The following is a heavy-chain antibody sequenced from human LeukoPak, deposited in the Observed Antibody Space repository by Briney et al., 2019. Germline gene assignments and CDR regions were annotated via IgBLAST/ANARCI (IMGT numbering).Heavy chain of an antibody. Sequence: ASVKVSCKASGYTFTSYGISWVRQAPGQGLEWMGWVSAYNGNTNCAQKFQGRVTMTTDTSTSTAYMELRSLRSDDTAVYYCARNRPRGYSYDGFFDYWGQGSLVTVSS. CDR1: GYTFTSYG. D-gene: IGHD5-18*01. V-gene: IGHV1-18*01. CDR3: ARNRPRGYSYDGFFDY. J-gene: IGHJ4*02. CDR2: VSAYNGNT.